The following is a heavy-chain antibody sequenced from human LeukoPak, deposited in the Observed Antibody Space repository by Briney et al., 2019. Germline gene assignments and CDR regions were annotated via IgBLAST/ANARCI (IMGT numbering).Heavy chain of an antibody. CDR3: AKVFSNFEQQLPTGYYMDV. J-gene: IGHJ6*03. CDR2: ISGSGGST. D-gene: IGHD6-13*01. Sequence: GGSLRLSCAASGFTFSSYAMSWVRQAPGKGLEWVSAISGSGGSTYYADSVKGRFTISRDNSKNTLYLQMNSLRAEDTAVYYCAKVFSNFEQQLPTGYYMDVWGKGTTVTVSS. V-gene: IGHV3-23*01. CDR1: GFTFSSYA.